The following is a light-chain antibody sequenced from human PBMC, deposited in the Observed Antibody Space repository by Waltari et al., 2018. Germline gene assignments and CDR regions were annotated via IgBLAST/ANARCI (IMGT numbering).Light chain of an antibody. V-gene: IGKV4-1*01. J-gene: IGKJ2*01. CDR3: QQYYSIPYT. CDR2: WAS. Sequence: SLLNFSNNEFSLGWYQQKPGQSPKLLVHWASTRESGVPDRFSGSGSGREFTLTISSLQAEDVAVYYCQQYYSIPYTFGQGTRLEIK. CDR1: SLLNFSNNEFS.